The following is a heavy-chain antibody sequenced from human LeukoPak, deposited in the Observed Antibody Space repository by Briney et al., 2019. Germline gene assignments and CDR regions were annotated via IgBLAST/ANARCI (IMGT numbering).Heavy chain of an antibody. CDR1: GGSLSGYY. Sequence: SETLSLTCAVFGGSLSGYYWSWIRQPPGKGREWIGEINHSGTTNYNPSLKSRVTISVDTSKNQISLKLSSVSAADTAVYYCARRWMVRVRGNWFDPWGQGTLVTVSS. CDR3: ARRWMVRVRGNWFDP. CDR2: INHSGTT. J-gene: IGHJ5*02. D-gene: IGHD3-10*01. V-gene: IGHV4-34*01.